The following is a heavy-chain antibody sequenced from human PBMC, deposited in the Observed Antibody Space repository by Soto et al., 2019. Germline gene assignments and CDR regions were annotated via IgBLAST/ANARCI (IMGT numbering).Heavy chain of an antibody. CDR2: IDPSDSQT. Sequence: PVESLKISCKGSGYSFAGHWITWVRQKPGKGLEWMGRIDPSDSQTYYSPSFRGHVTISATKSITTVFLQWSSLRASDTAMYYCARQIYDSDTGPNFQYYFDSWGQGTPVTVSS. V-gene: IGHV5-10-1*01. D-gene: IGHD3-22*01. CDR3: ARQIYDSDTGPNFQYYFDS. CDR1: GYSFAGHW. J-gene: IGHJ4*02.